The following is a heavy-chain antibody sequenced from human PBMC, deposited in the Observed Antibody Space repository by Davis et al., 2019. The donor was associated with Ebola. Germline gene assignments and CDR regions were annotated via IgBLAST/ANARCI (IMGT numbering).Heavy chain of an antibody. V-gene: IGHV4-34*01. Sequence: MPSETLSLTCAVYGGSFSGYYWSWIRQPPGKGLEWIGEINHSGSTNYNPSLKSRVTISVDTSKNQFSLKLSSVTAADTAVYYCAGGEMATITSGYWGQGTLVTVSS. CDR1: GGSFSGYY. CDR2: INHSGST. J-gene: IGHJ4*02. D-gene: IGHD5-24*01. CDR3: AGGEMATITSGY.